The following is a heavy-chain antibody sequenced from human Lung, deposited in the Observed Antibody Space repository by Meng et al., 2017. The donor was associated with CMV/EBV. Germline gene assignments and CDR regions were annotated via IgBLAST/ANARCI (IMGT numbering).Heavy chain of an antibody. Sequence: LTCAASRFTFSNYGMHWVRQAPGKGLEWVSFIRYDGSNKYYADSVKGRFTISRDNSKNTLWLQMNSLRAEDTALYYCARGLRAAANYYYYGMDVWGQGTTVTVSS. J-gene: IGHJ6*02. CDR1: RFTFSNYG. CDR2: IRYDGSNK. V-gene: IGHV3-30*02. CDR3: ARGLRAAANYYYYGMDV. D-gene: IGHD6-13*01.